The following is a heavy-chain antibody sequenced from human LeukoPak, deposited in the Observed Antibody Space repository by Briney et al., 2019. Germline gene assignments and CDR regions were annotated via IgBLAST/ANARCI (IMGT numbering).Heavy chain of an antibody. Sequence: SETLSLTCAVYGGSFSGYYWSSIRQPPGKGLEWIGEINHSGSTNYNPSLTSRVTISVDTSKNQFSLKLSSVTAADTAVYYCAREDIYDYVWGSYRLHWGQGTLVTVSS. CDR2: INHSGST. CDR3: AREDIYDYVWGSYRLH. J-gene: IGHJ4*02. CDR1: GGSFSGYY. D-gene: IGHD3-16*02. V-gene: IGHV4-34*01.